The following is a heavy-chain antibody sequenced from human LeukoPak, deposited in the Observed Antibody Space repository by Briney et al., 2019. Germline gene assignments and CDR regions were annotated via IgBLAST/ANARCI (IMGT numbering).Heavy chain of an antibody. J-gene: IGHJ4*02. CDR2: IWYDGSNK. CDR3: ARDSSGYYGSYFDY. CDR1: GFTFSSYG. D-gene: IGHD3-22*01. Sequence: GSLRLSCAASGFTFSSYGMHWVRQAPGKGLEWVAVIWYDGSNKYYADSVKGRFTISRDNSKNTLYLQMNSLRAEDTAVYYCARDSSGYYGSYFDYWGQGTLVTVSS. V-gene: IGHV3-33*01.